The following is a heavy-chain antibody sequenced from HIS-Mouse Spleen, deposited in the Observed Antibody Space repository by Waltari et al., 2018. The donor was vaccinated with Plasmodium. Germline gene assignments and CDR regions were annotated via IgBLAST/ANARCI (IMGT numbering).Heavy chain of an antibody. J-gene: IGHJ4*02. CDR1: GGSFSGYY. CDR2: INHSGST. Sequence: QVQLQQWGAGLLKPSETLSLTCAVYGGSFSGYYSSWIRQPPGKGLEWIGEINHSGSTNYNPSLKSRVTISVDTSKNQFSLKLSSVTAADTAVYYCARTGDYGGNSWGQGTLVTVSS. CDR3: ARTGDYGGNS. D-gene: IGHD4-17*01. V-gene: IGHV4-34*01.